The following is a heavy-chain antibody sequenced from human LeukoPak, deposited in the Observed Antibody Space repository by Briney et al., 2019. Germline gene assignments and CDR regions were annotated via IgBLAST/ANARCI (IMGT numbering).Heavy chain of an antibody. Sequence: ASVKVSCKASGATFSSYAISWVRQAPGQGLEWMGGIIPILGTANYAQKFQGRVTITADKSTSTAYMEPSSLRSEDTAVYYCAGARRYCSGGSCYRHDDFDIWGQGTMVTVSS. CDR2: IIPILGTA. CDR1: GATFSSYA. CDR3: AGARRYCSGGSCYRHDDFDI. D-gene: IGHD2-15*01. J-gene: IGHJ3*02. V-gene: IGHV1-69*10.